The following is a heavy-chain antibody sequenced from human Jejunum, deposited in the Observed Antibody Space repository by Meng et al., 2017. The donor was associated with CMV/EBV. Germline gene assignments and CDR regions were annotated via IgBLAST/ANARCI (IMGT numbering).Heavy chain of an antibody. Sequence: TLSLTCVVSGGSLIGTNWWNWVRQPPGGGLEWIGEIFHSGATNYNPSLKSRVTISIDNSKNQFSLQLTSVTAADTAVYFCGDPPAGYWGQGVLVTVSS. J-gene: IGHJ4*02. CDR2: IFHSGAT. CDR1: GGSLIGTNW. V-gene: IGHV4-4*01. CDR3: GDPPAGY.